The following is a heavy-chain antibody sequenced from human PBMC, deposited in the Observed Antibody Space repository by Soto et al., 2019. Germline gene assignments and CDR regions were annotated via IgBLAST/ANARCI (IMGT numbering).Heavy chain of an antibody. CDR3: ARRVAAAGTHFDY. J-gene: IGHJ4*02. Sequence: QVQLQESGPGLVKPSETLSLTCTVSGGSISTYYWSWIRQPPGKGLEWIGHIYYTGSTNYNPSLKSRVTLSLDTSKNQFSLKLSSVTAADTAVYYCARRVAAAGTHFDYWGQGTLVTVSS. CDR2: IYYTGST. CDR1: GGSISTYY. D-gene: IGHD6-13*01. V-gene: IGHV4-59*08.